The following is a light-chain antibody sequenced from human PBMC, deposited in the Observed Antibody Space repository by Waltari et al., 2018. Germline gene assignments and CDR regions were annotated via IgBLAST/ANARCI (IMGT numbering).Light chain of an antibody. CDR2: EVD. CDR1: SSDVGSYNL. Sequence: QSALTQPASVSGSPGQSITISCTGSSSDVGSYNLVSWYQQHPPKAPKLIIYEVDKRHSVVSGRYSRSQSGNPPSLTLSGLQAEEEADYYCRSYAGSGNLGVIFGGGTKLTVL. V-gene: IGLV2-23*02. CDR3: RSYAGSGNLGVI. J-gene: IGLJ2*01.